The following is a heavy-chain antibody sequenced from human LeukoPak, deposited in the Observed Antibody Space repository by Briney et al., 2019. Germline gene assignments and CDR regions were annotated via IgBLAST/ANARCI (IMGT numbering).Heavy chain of an antibody. J-gene: IGHJ2*01. V-gene: IGHV3-53*01. Sequence: GGSLRLSCAASGFTVSTNYMTWVRQAPGKGLEWVSFIYSDGSTYYADSVKGRFTISRDNSKNTLYLQMNSLRAEDTALYYCAQSTSMRYFFDLWGRGTLVTVSS. D-gene: IGHD2/OR15-2a*01. CDR3: AQSTSMRYFFDL. CDR1: GFTVSTNY. CDR2: IYSDGST.